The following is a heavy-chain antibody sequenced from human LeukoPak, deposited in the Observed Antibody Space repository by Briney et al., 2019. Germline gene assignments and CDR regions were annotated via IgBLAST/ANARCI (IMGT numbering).Heavy chain of an antibody. CDR3: AKAEQQWLLPFDY. D-gene: IGHD6-19*01. CDR2: ISYTGFST. Sequence: GGSLRLSCAASGFTFSNYAMSWVRQAPGKGLEWVSAISYTGFSTYYADSMKGRFTISRENSKNTLYLQMNSLRVEDTAVYYCAKAEQQWLLPFDYWGQGTLVTVSS. V-gene: IGHV3-23*01. CDR1: GFTFSNYA. J-gene: IGHJ4*02.